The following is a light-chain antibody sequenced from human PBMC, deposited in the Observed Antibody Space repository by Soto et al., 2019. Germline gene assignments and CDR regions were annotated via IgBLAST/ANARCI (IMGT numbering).Light chain of an antibody. CDR1: QSISTN. CDR2: GAS. J-gene: IGKJ4*01. CDR3: QKSHAWPLVT. Sequence: MKDCPATVSVSRVERGTLSCSDSQSISTNLAWYQQKPGQAPRLLTYGASTRDTHIPDRFSGTGSETEFTLSVRSLQSADSAVYSCQKSHAWPLVTFGGGTKVDIK. V-gene: IGKV3-15*01.